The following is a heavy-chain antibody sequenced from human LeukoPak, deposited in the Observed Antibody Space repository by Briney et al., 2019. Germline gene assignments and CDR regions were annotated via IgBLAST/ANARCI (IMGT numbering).Heavy chain of an antibody. CDR1: GYTFTSYG. D-gene: IGHD3-22*01. J-gene: IGHJ3*02. V-gene: IGHV1-18*01. Sequence: GASVKVSCKASGYTFTSYGISWVRQAPGQGLEWMGWINAYNGNTNYAQKLQGRVTMTTETSTSTAYMELRSLRSDDTAVYYCARDRPYYYDSSGYDDAFDIWGQGTMVTVSS. CDR2: INAYNGNT. CDR3: ARDRPYYYDSSGYDDAFDI.